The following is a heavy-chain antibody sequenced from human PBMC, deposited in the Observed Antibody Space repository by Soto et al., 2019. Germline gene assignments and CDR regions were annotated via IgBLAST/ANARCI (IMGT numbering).Heavy chain of an antibody. V-gene: IGHV1-18*01. CDR3: ARDIYDSSGYYAPITDD. CDR1: GYTFTSYG. Sequence: ASVKVSCKASGYTFTSYGISWVRQAPGQGLEWMGWISAYNGNTNYAQKLQGRVTMTTDTSTSTAYMELRSLRSDDTAVYYCARDIYDSSGYYAPITDDWGQGTLVTVSS. J-gene: IGHJ4*02. CDR2: ISAYNGNT. D-gene: IGHD3-22*01.